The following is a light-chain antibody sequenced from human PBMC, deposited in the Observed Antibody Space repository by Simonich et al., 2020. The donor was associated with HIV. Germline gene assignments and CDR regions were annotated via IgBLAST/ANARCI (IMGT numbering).Light chain of an antibody. V-gene: IGLV5-45*01. CDR2: NKSDSDN. Sequence: QAVLTQPASLSASPGASASLTCTLRSGNNVGTYRIYWDKQKPGSPHQYLLRNKSDSDNPKGSGGPSRFSGSQNASDNAGILLISGLQSEDEADYYCMIWHSSAWVFGGGTKLTVL. CDR3: MIWHSSAWV. J-gene: IGLJ3*02. CDR1: SGNNVGTYR.